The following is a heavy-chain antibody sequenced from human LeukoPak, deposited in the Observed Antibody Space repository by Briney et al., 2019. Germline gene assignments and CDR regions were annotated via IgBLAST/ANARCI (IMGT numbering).Heavy chain of an antibody. D-gene: IGHD2-15*01. CDR2: IYYSGGT. J-gene: IGHJ6*02. CDR1: GGSISSYY. Sequence: SETLSLTCTVSGGSISSYYWSWIRQPPGKGLEWIGYIYYSGGTNYNPSLKSRVTISVDTSKNQFSLKLSSVTAADTAVYYCATSIAATDYYGMDVWGQGTTVTVSS. V-gene: IGHV4-59*01. CDR3: ATSIAATDYYGMDV.